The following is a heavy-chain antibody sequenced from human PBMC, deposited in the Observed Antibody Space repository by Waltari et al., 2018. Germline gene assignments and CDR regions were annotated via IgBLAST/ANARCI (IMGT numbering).Heavy chain of an antibody. CDR1: GGSISSYY. Sequence: QVQLQESGPGLVKPSETLSLTCTVSGGSISSYYWSWIRQPPGKGLEWIGYIYFSGSTNDTPSLKRRVTISVDTSKNQFSLKLSSVTAADTAVYYCARDDSSGYPLGYYYMDVWGKGTTVTVSS. V-gene: IGHV4-59*13. D-gene: IGHD3-22*01. J-gene: IGHJ6*03. CDR3: ARDDSSGYPLGYYYMDV. CDR2: IYFSGST.